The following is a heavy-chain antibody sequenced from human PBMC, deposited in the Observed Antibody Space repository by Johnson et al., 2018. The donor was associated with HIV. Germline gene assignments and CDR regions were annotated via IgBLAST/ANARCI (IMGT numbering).Heavy chain of an antibody. J-gene: IGHJ3*02. CDR1: GFTFSSYG. V-gene: IGHV3-30*02. Sequence: QVQLVESGGGVVQPGRSLRLSCAASGFTFSSYGMHWVRQAPGKGLEWVANIKQDGSNKYYADSVKGRFTISRDNSKNTLYLQMNSLRAEDTAVYYCAKDLVDTAMDDAFDIWGQGTMVTVSS. D-gene: IGHD5-18*01. CDR3: AKDLVDTAMDDAFDI. CDR2: IKQDGSNK.